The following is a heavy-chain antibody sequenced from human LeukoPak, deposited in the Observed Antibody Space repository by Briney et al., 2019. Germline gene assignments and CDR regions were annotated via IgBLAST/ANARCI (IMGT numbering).Heavy chain of an antibody. CDR1: GFTFSSYA. V-gene: IGHV3-23*01. Sequence: PGGSLRLSCAASGFTFSSYAMSWVRQAPGKGLEWVSAISGSGGSTYYADSVKGRFTISRDNSKNTLYLQMNSLRAEDTAVYYCAKGATKGNYYYYYMDVWGKGTTVTVSS. CDR3: AKGATKGNYYYYYMDV. J-gene: IGHJ6*03. CDR2: ISGSGGST. D-gene: IGHD1-26*01.